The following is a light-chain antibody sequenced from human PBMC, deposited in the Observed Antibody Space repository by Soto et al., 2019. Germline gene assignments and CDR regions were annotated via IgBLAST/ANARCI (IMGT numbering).Light chain of an antibody. CDR2: WAS. Sequence: DIVMTQSPYSLAVSLGERATCKGKSGQSVLNSSNNENCLAWYQQKPRQPPKLLIYWASTRDSGVPERFSGSGSGTDFTLAIRSLQAEDVAVYYCQQYYSSPWTFGQGTKVDIK. CDR1: QSVLNSSNNENC. CDR3: QQYYSSPWT. V-gene: IGKV4-1*01. J-gene: IGKJ1*01.